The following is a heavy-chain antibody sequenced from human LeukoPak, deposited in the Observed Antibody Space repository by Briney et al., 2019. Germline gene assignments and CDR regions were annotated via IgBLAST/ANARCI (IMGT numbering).Heavy chain of an antibody. J-gene: IGHJ4*02. Sequence: ASVKVSCEASGYTFTGYYMHWVRQAPGQGLEWVGWINPNSGGTNYAQKFKGRVTMTRNTSISTVYMELSRLGSDDTAVYYWARDYELGSPGSAYEFFDYWGQGTLVTVSS. CDR1: GYTFTGYY. V-gene: IGHV1-2*02. CDR3: ARDYELGSPGSAYEFFDY. D-gene: IGHD3-10*01. CDR2: INPNSGGT.